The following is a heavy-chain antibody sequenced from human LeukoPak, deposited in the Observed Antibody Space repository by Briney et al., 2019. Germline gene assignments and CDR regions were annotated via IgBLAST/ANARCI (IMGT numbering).Heavy chain of an antibody. CDR2: INHSGST. CDR3: ARVIAARFSKYYYYYYMDV. J-gene: IGHJ6*03. CDR1: GGSFSGYY. D-gene: IGHD6-6*01. Sequence: SETLSLTCAGYGGSFSGYYWSWIRQPPGKGLECIGEINHSGSTNYNPSLKSRVTISVDTSKNQFSLKLSSVTAADTAVYYCARVIAARFSKYYYYYYMDVWGKGTTVTVSS. V-gene: IGHV4-34*01.